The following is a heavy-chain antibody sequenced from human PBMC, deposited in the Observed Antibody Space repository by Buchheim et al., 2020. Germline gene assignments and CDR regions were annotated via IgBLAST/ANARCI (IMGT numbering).Heavy chain of an antibody. J-gene: IGHJ3*02. Sequence: QVQLMQSGPEVKNPGASVRISCEASGFTFSTYFFHWLRQAPGQGPEWIGLFNPNTGDTAYEQRFQGRVTVTRDTSTTTVYMELSSLRSDDTAVYYCARRLCSYSPCRFGGDGFDIWGQGT. CDR3: ARRLCSYSPCRFGGDGFDI. V-gene: IGHV1-46*01. CDR1: GFTFSTYF. CDR2: FNPNTGDT. D-gene: IGHD3-16*01.